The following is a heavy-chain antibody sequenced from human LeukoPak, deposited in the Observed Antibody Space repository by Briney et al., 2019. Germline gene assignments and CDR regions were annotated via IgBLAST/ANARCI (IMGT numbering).Heavy chain of an antibody. J-gene: IGHJ6*03. CDR1: GGSISSYY. CDR2: IYTRGST. V-gene: IGHV4-4*09. CDR3: ARHRERGSSWPLYMDV. Sequence: SETLSLTCTVSGGSISSYYWSWIRQPPGKGLEWIGYIYTRGSTNYNPSLKSRVTISVDTSKNQSSLKLSSVTAADTAVYYCARHRERGSSWPLYMDVWGKGTTVTVSS. D-gene: IGHD6-13*01.